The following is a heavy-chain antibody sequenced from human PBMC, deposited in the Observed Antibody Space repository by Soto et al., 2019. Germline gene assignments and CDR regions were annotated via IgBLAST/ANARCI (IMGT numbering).Heavy chain of an antibody. CDR1: GYTFTSYY. CDR2: INPSGGST. V-gene: IGHV1-46*01. Sequence: ASVKVSCKASGYTFTSYYMHWVRQAPGQGLEWMGIINPSGGSTSYAQKFQGRVTMTRDTSTSTVYMELSSLRSEDTAVYYCARVIHRRFLEWSTNYYGMDVWGQGTTVTVSS. CDR3: ARVIHRRFLEWSTNYYGMDV. J-gene: IGHJ6*02. D-gene: IGHD3-3*01.